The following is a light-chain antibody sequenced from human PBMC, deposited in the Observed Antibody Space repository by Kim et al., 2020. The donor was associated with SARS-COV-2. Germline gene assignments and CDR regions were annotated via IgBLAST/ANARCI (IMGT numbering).Light chain of an antibody. J-gene: IGKJ2*01. CDR1: QSVSRK. CDR2: GAS. Sequence: VSTGERATLSCRASQSVSRKLAWYQQKPGQAPRLLIYGASIRAAGIPARFSGSGSGTDFTLTISGLQSEDFAVYYCQQYKDWPPYTFGQGTKLEI. V-gene: IGKV3D-15*01. CDR3: QQYKDWPPYT.